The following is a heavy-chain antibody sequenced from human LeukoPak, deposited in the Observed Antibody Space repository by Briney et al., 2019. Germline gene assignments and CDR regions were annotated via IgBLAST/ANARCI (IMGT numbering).Heavy chain of an antibody. CDR3: AGDDKDAFDI. D-gene: IGHD3-22*01. Sequence: SETLSLTCTVSGASMSSYYWNWIRRPPGKGLEWIGYVFYTGSTNYNPSLKGRVTISIDMSKNQFSLNLSSVTAADTAVYYCAGDDKDAFDIWGQGTMVTVSS. J-gene: IGHJ3*02. CDR2: VFYTGST. CDR1: GASMSSYY. V-gene: IGHV4-59*01.